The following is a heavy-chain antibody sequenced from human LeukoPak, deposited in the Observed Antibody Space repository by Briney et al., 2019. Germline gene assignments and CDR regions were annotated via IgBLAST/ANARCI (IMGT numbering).Heavy chain of an antibody. J-gene: IGHJ4*02. D-gene: IGHD3-10*01. Sequence: PGGSLRLSCAASGFTFSRYSMNWVRQARGKGLEWVSYISNRISTIYYADSVKGRFTISRDNAKNSLYLQMNSLRDEDTAVYYCARDLDYYGSGNDYWGQGTLVTVSS. V-gene: IGHV3-48*02. CDR1: GFTFSRYS. CDR3: ARDLDYYGSGNDY. CDR2: ISNRISTI.